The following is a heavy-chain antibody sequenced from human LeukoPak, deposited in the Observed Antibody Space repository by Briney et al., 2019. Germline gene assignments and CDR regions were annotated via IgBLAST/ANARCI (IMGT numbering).Heavy chain of an antibody. D-gene: IGHD3-16*01. CDR1: GFTFSRHW. V-gene: IGHV3-7*03. Sequence: GGSLRLSCAASGFTFSRHWMHWVRQAPGKGLVWVASINHNGNVNYYVDSVKGRFTISRDNAKNSLYLQMSNLRAEDTAVYFCARGGGLDVWGQGATVTVSS. CDR3: ARGGGLDV. J-gene: IGHJ6*02. CDR2: INHNGNVN.